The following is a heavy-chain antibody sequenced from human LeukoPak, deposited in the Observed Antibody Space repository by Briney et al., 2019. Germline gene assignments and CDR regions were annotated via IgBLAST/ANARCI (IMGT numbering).Heavy chain of an antibody. D-gene: IGHD3-22*01. J-gene: IGHJ4*02. CDR3: AREDTMIVVN. CDR2: ISSSSTYI. Sequence: GGSLRLSCAASGFTFSSYAMHWVRQAPGKGLEWVSSISSSSTYIYYGDSVKGRFTISRDNAKNSLYLQMNSLRAEDTAVYFCAREDTMIVVNWGQGTLVTVSS. CDR1: GFTFSSYA. V-gene: IGHV3-21*01.